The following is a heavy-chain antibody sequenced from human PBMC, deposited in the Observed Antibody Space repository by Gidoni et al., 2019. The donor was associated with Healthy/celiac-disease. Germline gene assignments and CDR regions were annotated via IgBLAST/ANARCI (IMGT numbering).Heavy chain of an antibody. D-gene: IGHD6-19*01. Sequence: QVTLRESGPALVKPTQTLTLTCTFSGFSLSTSGMCVSWIRPPPGKALEWLGLIDWDDDKYYSTSLKNRLTISKDTSKNQVVLTMTNMDPVDTATYYCARGGSGWYPDVDYWGQGTLVTVSS. CDR2: IDWDDDK. CDR1: GFSLSTSGMC. V-gene: IGHV2-70*01. CDR3: ARGGSGWYPDVDY. J-gene: IGHJ4*02.